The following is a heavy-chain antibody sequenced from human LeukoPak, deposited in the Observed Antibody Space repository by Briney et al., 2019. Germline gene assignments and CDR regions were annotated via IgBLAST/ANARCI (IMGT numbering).Heavy chain of an antibody. V-gene: IGHV1-3*01. CDR1: GYTFTSYA. CDR3: ARDTGALIFDY. CDR2: INAGNGNT. J-gene: IGHJ4*02. Sequence: ASVKVSCKASGYTFTSYAMHWVRQAPGQRLEWMGWINAGNGNTEYSQKFQGRVTITRDTSASTAYMELSSLRSEDTAVYYCARDTGALIFDYWGRGTLVTVSS. D-gene: IGHD1-14*01.